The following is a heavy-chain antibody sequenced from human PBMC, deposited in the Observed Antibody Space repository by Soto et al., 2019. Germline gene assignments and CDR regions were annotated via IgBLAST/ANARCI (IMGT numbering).Heavy chain of an antibody. D-gene: IGHD2-8*01. V-gene: IGHV1-2*04. CDR1: GYIFTDYY. Sequence: ASVKVSCKASGYIFTDYYIHWVRQAPGQGLEWLGRINPKSGGTSTAQKFQGWVTMTTDTSISTASMELTRLTSDDTAIYYCARGDSTDCSNGVCSFFYNHDMDVWGQGTTVTVSS. CDR3: ARGDSTDCSNGVCSFFYNHDMDV. CDR2: INPKSGGT. J-gene: IGHJ6*02.